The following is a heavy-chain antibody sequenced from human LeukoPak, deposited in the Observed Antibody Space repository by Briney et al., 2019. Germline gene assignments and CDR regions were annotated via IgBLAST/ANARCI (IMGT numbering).Heavy chain of an antibody. CDR2: ISSSSSYI. CDR3: ARVMANTAGGWLVDYYYYGMDV. Sequence: GGSLRLSCAASGFTFSSYSMNWVRQVPGKGLEWVSSISSSSSYIYYADSVKGRFTISRDNAKNSLYLQMNSLRAEDTAVYYCARVMANTAGGWLVDYYYYGMDVWGQGTTVTVSS. J-gene: IGHJ6*02. D-gene: IGHD6-19*01. CDR1: GFTFSSYS. V-gene: IGHV3-21*01.